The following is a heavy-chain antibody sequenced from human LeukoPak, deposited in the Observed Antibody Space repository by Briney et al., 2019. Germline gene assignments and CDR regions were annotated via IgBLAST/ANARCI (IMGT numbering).Heavy chain of an antibody. V-gene: IGHV3-9*01. CDR3: AKDISITMVRGYFDY. CDR1: GFTFSSYW. CDR2: ISWNSGSI. D-gene: IGHD3-10*01. J-gene: IGHJ4*02. Sequence: GGSLRLSCAASGFTFSSYWMHWVRQAPGKGLEWVSGISWNSGSIGYADSVKGRFTISRDNAKNSLYLQMNSLRAEDTALYYCAKDISITMVRGYFDYWGQGTLVTVSS.